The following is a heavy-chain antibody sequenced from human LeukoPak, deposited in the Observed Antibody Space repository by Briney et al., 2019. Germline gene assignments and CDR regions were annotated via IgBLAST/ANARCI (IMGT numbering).Heavy chain of an antibody. CDR1: GGSVSSGSYY. V-gene: IGHV4-61*01. D-gene: IGHD2-2*01. CDR2: MYYSGTT. CDR3: ARGSVPAAVVFDY. Sequence: SETLSLTCTVSGGSVSSGSYYWSWIRQPPGKGLEWIGYMYYSGTTNYNPSHKSRVTISVDTSKNQFSLKLSSVTPADTAVYYCARGSVPAAVVFDYWGQGTLVTVSS. J-gene: IGHJ4*02.